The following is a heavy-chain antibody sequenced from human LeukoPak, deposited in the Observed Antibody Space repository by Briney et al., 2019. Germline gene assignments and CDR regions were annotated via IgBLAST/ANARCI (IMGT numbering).Heavy chain of an antibody. CDR1: GYTFTSYG. J-gene: IGHJ3*02. CDR2: ISAYNGNT. CDR3: AIPAVGAHEAFDI. V-gene: IGHV1-18*01. D-gene: IGHD1-26*01. Sequence: ASVNVSCKASGYTFTSYGISWVRQAPGQGLEWMGWISAYNGNTNYAQKLQGRVTMTTDTSTSTAYMELRSLRSDDTAVYYCAIPAVGAHEAFDIWGQGTMVTVSS.